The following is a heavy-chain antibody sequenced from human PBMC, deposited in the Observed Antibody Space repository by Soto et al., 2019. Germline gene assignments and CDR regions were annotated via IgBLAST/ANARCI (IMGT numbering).Heavy chain of an antibody. D-gene: IGHD3-16*01. V-gene: IGHV3-66*01. CDR2: IYSGGST. J-gene: IGHJ4*02. CDR3: ARDPWAADY. Sequence: EVQLVESGGGLVQPGGSLRLSCAASGFTVSTKYMSWVRQAPGKGLEWVSVIYSGGSTFYADSVRGRCTISRDNSKNTVHLQINRLRAEDTAVYYCARDPWAADYCGQGTLVAVAS. CDR1: GFTVSTKY.